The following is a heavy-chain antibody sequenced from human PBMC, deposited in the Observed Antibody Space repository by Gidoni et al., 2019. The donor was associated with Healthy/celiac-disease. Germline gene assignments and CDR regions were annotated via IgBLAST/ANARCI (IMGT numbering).Heavy chain of an antibody. D-gene: IGHD5-18*01. CDR3: ARDPEANSYGYSGWFDP. CDR2: IWYDGSNK. Sequence: QVQLVESGGGVVQPGRSLRLACAASGFTFSSYGMHWVRQAPGKGLEWVAVIWYDGSNKYYADSVKGRFTISRDNSKNTLYLQMNSLRAEDTAVYYCARDPEANSYGYSGWFDPWGQGTLVTVSS. J-gene: IGHJ5*02. V-gene: IGHV3-33*01. CDR1: GFTFSSYG.